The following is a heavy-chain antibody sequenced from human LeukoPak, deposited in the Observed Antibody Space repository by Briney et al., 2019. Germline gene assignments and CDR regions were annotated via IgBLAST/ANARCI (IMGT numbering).Heavy chain of an antibody. CDR2: ISYDGSNK. CDR1: GFTFSSYA. J-gene: IGHJ4*02. CDR3: AKDRGYYYDSSGYGALDY. D-gene: IGHD3-22*01. Sequence: GGSLRLSCAASGFTFSSYAMSWVRQAPGKGLEWVAVISYDGSNKYYADSVKGRFTISRDNSKNTLYLQMNSLRAEDTAVYYCAKDRGYYYDSSGYGALDYWGQGTLVTVSS. V-gene: IGHV3-30*18.